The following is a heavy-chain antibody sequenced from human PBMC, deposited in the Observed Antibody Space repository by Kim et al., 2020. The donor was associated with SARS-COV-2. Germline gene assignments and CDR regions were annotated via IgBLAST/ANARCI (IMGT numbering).Heavy chain of an antibody. D-gene: IGHD3-3*01. CDR3: ARDGDLGLPGWFDP. CDR1: GGSISTYY. CDR2: IYYSGST. V-gene: IGHV4-59*13. Sequence: SETLSLTCTVSGGSISTYYWSWIRQPPGKGLEWIGYIYYSGSTNYNPSLKSRVTTSVDTSKNQFSLKLSSVTAADTAVYYCARDGDLGLPGWFDPWGQGTLVTVSS. J-gene: IGHJ5*02.